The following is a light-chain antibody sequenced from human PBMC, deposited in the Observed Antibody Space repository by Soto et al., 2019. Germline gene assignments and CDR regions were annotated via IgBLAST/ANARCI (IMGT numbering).Light chain of an antibody. CDR1: QSVSRD. Sequence: EIVMTQSPATLSVSPGDWATLSCRASQSVSRDLAWYQQKPGQAPRLLIYGASTRATGIPARFSGSGSGTEFTLTISSLQSEDFAVYYCQQHNNWTKTFGQGTKVDIK. CDR3: QQHNNWTKT. V-gene: IGKV3-15*01. J-gene: IGKJ1*01. CDR2: GAS.